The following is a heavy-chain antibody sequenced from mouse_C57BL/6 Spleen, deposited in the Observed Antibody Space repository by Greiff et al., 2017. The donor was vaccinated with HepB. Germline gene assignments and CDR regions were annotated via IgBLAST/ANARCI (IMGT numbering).Heavy chain of an antibody. V-gene: IGHV5-4*01. D-gene: IGHD1-1*01. CDR1: GFTFSSYA. Sequence: EVKLMESGGGLVKPGGSLKLSCAASGFTFSSYAMSWVRQTPEKRLEWVATISDGGSYTYYPDNVKGRFTISRDNAKNNLNLQMSHLKSEDTAMYYCARDPELLRQSYAMDYWGQGTSVTVSS. CDR2: ISDGGSYT. CDR3: ARDPELLRQSYAMDY. J-gene: IGHJ4*01.